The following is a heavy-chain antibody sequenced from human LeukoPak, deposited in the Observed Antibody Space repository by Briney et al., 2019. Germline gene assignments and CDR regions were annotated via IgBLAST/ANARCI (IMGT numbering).Heavy chain of an antibody. CDR2: ISGSGGST. D-gene: IGHD3-10*01. CDR3: AKGDRSPDYYPYFDY. CDR1: GFTFSSYA. V-gene: IGHV3-23*01. J-gene: IGHJ4*02. Sequence: GGSLRLSCAASGFTFSSYAMSWVRQAPGKGLEWVSAISGSGGSTYYADSVKGRFTISRDNSKNTLYLQMNSLRAEDTAVYYCAKGDRSPDYYPYFDYWGQGTLVTVSS.